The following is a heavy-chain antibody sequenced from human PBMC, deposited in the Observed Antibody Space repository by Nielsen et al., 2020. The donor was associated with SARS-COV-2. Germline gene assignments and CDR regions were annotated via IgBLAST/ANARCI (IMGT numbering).Heavy chain of an antibody. CDR2: IKCDGSEK. V-gene: IGHV3-52*01. J-gene: IGHJ6*02. CDR3: AREMRAYYYGMDV. Sequence: GESLQISCAASGFTFSNAWMHWVCQAPEKGLEWVADIKCDGSEKYYVDSVKGRLTISRDNSKNTLYLQMNSLRAEDTAVYYCAREMRAYYYGMDVWGQGTTVTVSS. CDR1: GFTFSNAW.